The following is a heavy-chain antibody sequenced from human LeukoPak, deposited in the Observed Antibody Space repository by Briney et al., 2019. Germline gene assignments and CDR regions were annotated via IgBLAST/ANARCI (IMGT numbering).Heavy chain of an antibody. CDR3: ATEMTSVVPDY. J-gene: IGHJ4*02. V-gene: IGHV1-24*01. D-gene: IGHD4-11*01. Sequence: ASVKVSCKVFGHTLSELTMHWVRQARGKGLEWMGGFDPENDERMYAGKFRGRVTMTEDISTDTAYMELSSLRSEDTAVYFCATEMTSVVPDYWGQGTLVTVSS. CDR1: GHTLSELT. CDR2: FDPENDER.